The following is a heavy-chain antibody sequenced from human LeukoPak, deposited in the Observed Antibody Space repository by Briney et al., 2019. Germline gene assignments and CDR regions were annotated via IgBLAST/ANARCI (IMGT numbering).Heavy chain of an antibody. CDR3: ARVSAAAGRRPVQH. V-gene: IGHV4-34*01. Sequence: SETLSLTCAVYGGSFSGYYWSWIRQPPGKGLEWIGEINHSGSTNYNPSLKSRVTISVDTSKNQFSLKLSSVTAADTAVYYCARVSAAAGRRPVQHWGRGTLVTVSS. J-gene: IGHJ1*01. CDR2: INHSGST. D-gene: IGHD6-13*01. CDR1: GGSFSGYY.